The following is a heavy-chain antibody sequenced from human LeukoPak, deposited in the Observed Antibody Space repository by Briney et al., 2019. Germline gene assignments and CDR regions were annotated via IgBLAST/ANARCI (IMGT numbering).Heavy chain of an antibody. D-gene: IGHD3-9*01. J-gene: IGHJ6*03. CDR3: ARGGTHNYDIFLRAYYYYMDV. V-gene: IGHV1-69*13. CDR1: GGTFSSYA. CDR2: IIPIFGTA. Sequence: SVKVSCKASGGTFSSYAISWARQAPGQGLEWMGGIIPIFGTANYAQKFQGRVTITADESTSTAYMELSSLRSEDTAVYYCARGGTHNYDIFLRAYYYYMDVWGKGTTVTVSS.